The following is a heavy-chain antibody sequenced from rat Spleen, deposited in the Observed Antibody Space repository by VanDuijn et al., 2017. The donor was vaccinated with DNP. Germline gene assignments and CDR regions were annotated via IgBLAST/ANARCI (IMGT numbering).Heavy chain of an antibody. D-gene: IGHD1-12*02. Sequence: EVQLVESGGGLVQPGRSLKLSCAGSGFTFSDYNMAWVRQAPKKGLEWVTTIIFDGSPTYYRDSVKGRFTISRDNAKSTLYLQMNSLRSEDMATYYCVSPDYYDGSYPFFWGPGTMVTVSS. J-gene: IGHJ1*01. V-gene: IGHV5-7*01. CDR1: GFTFSDYN. CDR2: IIFDGSPT. CDR3: VSPDYYDGSYPFF.